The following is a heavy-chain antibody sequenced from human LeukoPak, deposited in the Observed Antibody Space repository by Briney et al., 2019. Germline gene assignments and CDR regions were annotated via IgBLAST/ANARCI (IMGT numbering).Heavy chain of an antibody. CDR1: GYSITNGYY. CDR2: IYHDGRI. J-gene: IGHJ4*02. Sequence: SETLSLTCTVSGYSITNGYYWGWIRQPPGKGLEWIGSIYHDGRIDYNPSLKSRVTISRDTSNDQFSLKLSSVTAADTAMYYCARDTSPGITGTYWGQGSLVTVSS. CDR3: ARDTSPGITGTY. D-gene: IGHD1-20*01. V-gene: IGHV4-38-2*02.